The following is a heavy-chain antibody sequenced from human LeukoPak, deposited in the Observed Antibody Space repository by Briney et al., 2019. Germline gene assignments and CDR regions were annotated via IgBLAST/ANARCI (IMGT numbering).Heavy chain of an antibody. D-gene: IGHD3-10*01. CDR2: IYYSGST. CDR3: ARSSRLLWFGESRYYMDV. V-gene: IGHV4-59*01. J-gene: IGHJ6*03. Sequence: SETLSLTCTVSAGSISSYYWSWIRQPPGKGLEWIGYIYYSGSTNYNPSLKSRVTISVDTSKNQFSLKLSSVTAADTAVYYCARSSRLLWFGESRYYMDVWGKGTTVTVSS. CDR1: AGSISSYY.